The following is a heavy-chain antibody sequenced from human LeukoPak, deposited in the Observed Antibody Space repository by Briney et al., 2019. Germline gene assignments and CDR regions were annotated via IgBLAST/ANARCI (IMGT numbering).Heavy chain of an antibody. J-gene: IGHJ4*02. CDR3: AKVRRYSSGWYGDY. CDR1: GFTFSSYG. CDR2: IRYDGSNK. Sequence: PGGSLRLSCAASGFTFSSYGMHWVRQAPGKGLEWVAFIRYDGSNKYYADSVKGRFTISRDNSKNTLYLQMNSLRAEDTAVCYCAKVRRYSSGWYGDYWGQGTLVTVSS. V-gene: IGHV3-30*02. D-gene: IGHD6-19*01.